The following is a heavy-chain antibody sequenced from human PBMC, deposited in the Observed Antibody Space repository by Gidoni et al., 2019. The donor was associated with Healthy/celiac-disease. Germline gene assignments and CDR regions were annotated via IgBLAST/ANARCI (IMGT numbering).Heavy chain of an antibody. Sequence: QVQLVQSGDEVKKPGAAVKVSCKASGYTFTSDGISWVRQAPGQGLEWMGWISAYNGNTNYAQKLQGRVTMTTDTTKITSSMELRSLRSDDTALYYCAREVTMVRGVTYNWFDPWGQGTLVTVSS. CDR2: ISAYNGNT. J-gene: IGHJ5*02. D-gene: IGHD3-10*01. V-gene: IGHV1-18*01. CDR3: AREVTMVRGVTYNWFDP. CDR1: GYTFTSDG.